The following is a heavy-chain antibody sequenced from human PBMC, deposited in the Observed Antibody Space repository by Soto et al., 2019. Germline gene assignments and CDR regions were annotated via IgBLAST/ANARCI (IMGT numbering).Heavy chain of an antibody. D-gene: IGHD6-13*01. J-gene: IGHJ6*02. V-gene: IGHV4-31*03. CDR2: IYYSGST. Sequence: QVQLQESGPGLVKPSQTLSLTCTVSGGSISSGGYYWSWIRQHPGKGLEWIGYIYYSGSTYYNPSLKSRVTISVDTSKNQFSLKLSSVTAADTAVYYCARDRGQLANYYYYGMDVWGQGTTVTVSS. CDR1: GGSISSGGYY. CDR3: ARDRGQLANYYYYGMDV.